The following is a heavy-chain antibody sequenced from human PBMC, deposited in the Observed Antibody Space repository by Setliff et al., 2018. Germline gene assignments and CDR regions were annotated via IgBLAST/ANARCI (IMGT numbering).Heavy chain of an antibody. D-gene: IGHD3-16*01. CDR3: AIGGGYCDFFDCFPFDN. J-gene: IGHJ4*02. CDR1: GGSVRSHY. V-gene: IGHV4-59*08. Sequence: SETLSLTCTVSGGSVRSHYWSWIRHSPGKGLEWIGFIFYSGDTKSNPSLKSRVSISVDRSNNQFSLKLNSVTAADTALYYCAIGGGYCDFFDCFPFDNWGQGFLVTVSS. CDR2: IFYSGDT.